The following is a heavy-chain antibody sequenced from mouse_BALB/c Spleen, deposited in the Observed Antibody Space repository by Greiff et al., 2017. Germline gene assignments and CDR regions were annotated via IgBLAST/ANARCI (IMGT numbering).Heavy chain of an antibody. J-gene: IGHJ1*01. CDR2: IRNKANGYTT. D-gene: IGHD1-2*01. CDR3: ARASYGYGWYFDV. Sequence: EVKLVESGGGLVQPGGSLRLSCATSGFTFTDYYMSWVRQPPGKALEWLGFIRNKANGYTTEYSASVKGRFTISRDNSQSILYLQMNTLRAEDSATYYCARASYGYGWYFDVWGAGTTVTVSS. CDR1: GFTFTDYY. V-gene: IGHV7-3*02.